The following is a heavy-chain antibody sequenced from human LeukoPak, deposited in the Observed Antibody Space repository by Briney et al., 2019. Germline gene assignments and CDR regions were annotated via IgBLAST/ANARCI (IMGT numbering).Heavy chain of an antibody. CDR1: GYTFTSYG. CDR2: ISAYNGNT. Sequence: ASVKVPCKASGYTFTSYGISWVRQAPGQGLEWMGWISAYNGNTNYAQKLQGRVTMTTDTSTSTAYMELRSLRSDDTAVYYCARLMTTVTKYGMDVWGQGTTVTVSS. D-gene: IGHD4-17*01. J-gene: IGHJ6*02. CDR3: ARLMTTVTKYGMDV. V-gene: IGHV1-18*01.